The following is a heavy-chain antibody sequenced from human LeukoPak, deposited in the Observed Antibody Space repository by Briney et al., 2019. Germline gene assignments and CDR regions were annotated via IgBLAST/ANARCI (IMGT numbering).Heavy chain of an antibody. CDR1: GFTFSSSS. J-gene: IGHJ3*02. CDR3: ARVLRGAFDI. CDR2: ISTSSGTI. Sequence: GGSLRLSCAASGFTFSSSSMNWVRQASVKGLEWVSHISTSSGTIYYADSVKGRFTISRDNAKNSLYLQMNSLRDEDTAVYYCARVLRGAFDIWGQGTMVTVSS. V-gene: IGHV3-48*02. D-gene: IGHD3-10*01.